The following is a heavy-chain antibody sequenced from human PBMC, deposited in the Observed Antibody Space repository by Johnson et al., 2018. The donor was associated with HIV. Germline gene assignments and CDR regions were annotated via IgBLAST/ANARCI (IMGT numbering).Heavy chain of an antibody. CDR2: SSSGSTI. Sequence: SSSGSTIYYADSVKGRFTISRDNAKNSLYLQMNSLRAEDTAVYYCARRAYYYESSGYYSHAFDIWGQGTMVTVSS. J-gene: IGHJ3*02. V-gene: IGHV3-11*04. D-gene: IGHD3-22*01. CDR3: ARRAYYYESSGYYSHAFDI.